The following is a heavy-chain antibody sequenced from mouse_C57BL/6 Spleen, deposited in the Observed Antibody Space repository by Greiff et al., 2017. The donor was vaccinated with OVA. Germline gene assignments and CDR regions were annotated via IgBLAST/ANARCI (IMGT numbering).Heavy chain of an antibody. CDR1: GYTFTDYN. CDR3: ARMESRYFDV. Sequence: VQLQQSGPELVKPGASVKIPCKASGYTFTDYNMDWAKQSHGKSLEWIGDINPNNGGTIYNQKFKGKATLTVDKSSSTAYMELRSLTSEDTAVYYCARMESRYFDVWGTGTTVTVSS. CDR2: INPNNGGT. D-gene: IGHD2-3*01. V-gene: IGHV1-18*01. J-gene: IGHJ1*03.